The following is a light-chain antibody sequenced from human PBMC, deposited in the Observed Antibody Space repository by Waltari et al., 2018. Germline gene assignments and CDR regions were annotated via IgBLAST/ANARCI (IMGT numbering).Light chain of an antibody. CDR2: AAS. J-gene: IGKJ3*01. V-gene: IGKV1-9*01. Sequence: IQLTQSPSSLSASVGDRVTITCRSTQGISNYLAWYQQKPGKAPKLLIYAASTLQSGVPSRFSGSASGTDFTLTINSLQPEDFAAYYCQQLNTYPPSFTFGPGTKVEIK. CDR3: QQLNTYPPSFT. CDR1: QGISNY.